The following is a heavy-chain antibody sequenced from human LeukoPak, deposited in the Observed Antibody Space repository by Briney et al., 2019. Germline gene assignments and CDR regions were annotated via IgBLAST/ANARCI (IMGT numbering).Heavy chain of an antibody. CDR3: AKAHYDFWSGYEPYYFDY. CDR1: GFTFSSYA. V-gene: IGHV3-23*01. Sequence: GGSLRLSCAASGFTFSSYAMSWVRQAPGKGLEWVSAISGSGGSTYYADSVKGRFTISRDNSKNTLYLQMNSLRAEDTAVYYCAKAHYDFWSGYEPYYFDYWGQGTLVTVSS. CDR2: ISGSGGST. J-gene: IGHJ4*02. D-gene: IGHD3-3*01.